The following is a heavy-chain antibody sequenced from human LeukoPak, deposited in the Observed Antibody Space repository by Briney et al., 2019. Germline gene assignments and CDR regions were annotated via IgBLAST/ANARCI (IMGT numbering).Heavy chain of an antibody. CDR2: INPSGGST. V-gene: IGHV1-46*01. D-gene: IGHD2-15*01. CDR3: ARSLRVYYYYYYRDV. J-gene: IGHJ6*03. Sequence: GASVKVSCKASGYTFTSYYMHWVRQAPGQGREWMGIINPSGGSTSYAQKFQGRVTMTRDMSTSTVYMELSSLRYEDTAVYYCARSLRVYYYYYYRDVWGKGTTVPVSS. CDR1: GYTFTSYY.